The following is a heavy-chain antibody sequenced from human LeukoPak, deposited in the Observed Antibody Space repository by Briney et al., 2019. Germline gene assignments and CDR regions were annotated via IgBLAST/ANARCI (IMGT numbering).Heavy chain of an antibody. J-gene: IGHJ4*02. CDR2: IIPIFGTA. CDR3: ARGGNGYSIPGEGDFDY. V-gene: IGHV1-69*05. D-gene: IGHD2-15*01. CDR1: GGTFSSYA. Sequence: SVKVSCKASGGTFSSYAISWVRQAPGQGLEWMGGIIPIFGTANYAQKFQGRVTITTDESTSTAYMELSRLRSDDTAVYYCARGGNGYSIPGEGDFDYWGQGTLVTVSS.